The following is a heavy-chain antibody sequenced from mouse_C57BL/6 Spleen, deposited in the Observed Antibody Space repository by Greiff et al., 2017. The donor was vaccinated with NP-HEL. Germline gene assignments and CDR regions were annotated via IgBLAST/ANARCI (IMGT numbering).Heavy chain of an antibody. D-gene: IGHD2-4*01. Sequence: EVQLQQSGPVLVKPGASVKMSCKASGYTFTDYYMNWVKQSHGKSLEWIGVINPYNGGTSYNQKFKGKATLTVDKSSSTAYMELNSLTSEDSAVYYCARRTMITTEVFYFDYWGQGTTLTVSS. CDR3: ARRTMITTEVFYFDY. CDR1: GYTFTDYY. J-gene: IGHJ2*01. V-gene: IGHV1-19*01. CDR2: INPYNGGT.